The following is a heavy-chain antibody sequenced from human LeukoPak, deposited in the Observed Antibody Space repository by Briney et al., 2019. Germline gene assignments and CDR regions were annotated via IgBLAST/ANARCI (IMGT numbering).Heavy chain of an antibody. J-gene: IGHJ4*02. Sequence: SETLSLTCTVSGGSISGSSYYWGWIRQPPGKGLEWIGSIYYSGSTNYNPSLKSRVTISVDTSKNQFSLKLSSVTAADTAVYYCASSHVSGMVRGVISYWGQGTLVTVSS. D-gene: IGHD3-10*01. CDR2: IYYSGST. V-gene: IGHV4-39*07. CDR1: GGSISGSSYY. CDR3: ASSHVSGMVRGVISY.